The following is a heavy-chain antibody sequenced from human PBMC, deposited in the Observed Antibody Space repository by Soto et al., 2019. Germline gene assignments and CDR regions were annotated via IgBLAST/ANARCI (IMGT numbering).Heavy chain of an antibody. CDR3: AGNFRVAPNNGFDP. CDR1: GFTFSSYS. V-gene: IGHV3-21*01. Sequence: PGGSLRLSCAASGFTFSSYSMNWVRQAPGKGLEWVSSISSSSSYIYYADSVKGRFTISRDNAKNSLYLQMNSLRAEDTAVYYWAGNFRVAPNNGFDPWGQGTLVSSPQ. CDR2: ISSSSSYI. J-gene: IGHJ5*02. D-gene: IGHD2-15*01.